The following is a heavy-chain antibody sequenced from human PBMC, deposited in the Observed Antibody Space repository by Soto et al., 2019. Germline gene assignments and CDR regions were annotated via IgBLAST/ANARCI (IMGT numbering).Heavy chain of an antibody. CDR3: ARVPTPLSDSSSWYYFDY. CDR1: GFTFSSYW. J-gene: IGHJ4*02. D-gene: IGHD6-13*01. Sequence: GGSLRLSCAASGFTFSSYWMHWVRQAPGKGLVWVSRINSDGSSTSYADSVKGRFTISRDKAKNTLYLQMNSLRAEDTAVYYCARVPTPLSDSSSWYYFDYWGQGTLVTVSS. V-gene: IGHV3-74*01. CDR2: INSDGSST.